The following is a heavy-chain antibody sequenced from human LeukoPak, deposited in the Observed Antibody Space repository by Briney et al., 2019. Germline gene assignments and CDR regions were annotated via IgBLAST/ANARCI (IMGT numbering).Heavy chain of an antibody. D-gene: IGHD1-26*01. V-gene: IGHV4-4*02. CDR1: GGSISSSNW. J-gene: IGHJ6*03. CDR2: IYHSGST. CDR3: ARERVGDYYYYYYMDV. Sequence: SGTLSLTCAVSGGSISSSNWWSWVRQPPGKGLEWIGEIYHSGSTNYNPSLKSRVTISVDKSKNQFSLKLSSVTAADTAVYYCARERVGDYYYYYYMDVWGKGTTVTVSS.